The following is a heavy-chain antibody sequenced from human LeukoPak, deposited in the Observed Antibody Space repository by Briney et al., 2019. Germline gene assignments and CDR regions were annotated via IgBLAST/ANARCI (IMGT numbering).Heavy chain of an antibody. V-gene: IGHV4-59*01. CDR3: ARRGNIVVVDLWFDR. J-gene: IGHJ5*02. CDR2: IYYSGST. D-gene: IGHD2-21*01. Sequence: SETLSLTCTVSGGSISSYYWSWIRQPPGKGLEWIGYIYYSGSTNYNPSLKSRVTISVDTSKNQFSLNLSSLTAADTAVYYCARRGNIVVVDLWFDRWGQATLVTVSS. CDR1: GGSISSYY.